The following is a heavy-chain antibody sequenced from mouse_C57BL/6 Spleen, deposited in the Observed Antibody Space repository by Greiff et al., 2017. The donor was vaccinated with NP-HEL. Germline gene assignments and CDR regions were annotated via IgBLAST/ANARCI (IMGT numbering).Heavy chain of an antibody. D-gene: IGHD3-2*02. CDR1: GYAFSSSW. J-gene: IGHJ2*01. Sequence: VQLQQSGPELVKPGASVKISCKASGYAFSSSWMNWVKQRPGKGLEWIGRIYPGDGDTNYNGKFKGKATLTADKSSSTAYMQLSSLTSEDSAVYFCARDSSAYFDYWGQGTTLTGSS. CDR3: ARDSSAYFDY. CDR2: IYPGDGDT. V-gene: IGHV1-82*01.